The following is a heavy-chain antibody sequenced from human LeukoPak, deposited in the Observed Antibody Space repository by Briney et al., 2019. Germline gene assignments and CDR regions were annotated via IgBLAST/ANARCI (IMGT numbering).Heavy chain of an antibody. CDR1: GGSFSGYY. J-gene: IGHJ4*02. D-gene: IGHD6-19*01. CDR3: ARTPVGIAVAGTVNY. V-gene: IGHV4-34*01. Sequence: SETLSLTCAAYGGSFSGYYWSWIRQPPGKGLEWIGEINHSGSTNYNPPLKSRVTISVDTSKNRFSLKLSSVTAADTAVYYCARTPVGIAVAGTVNYWGQGTLVTVSS. CDR2: INHSGST.